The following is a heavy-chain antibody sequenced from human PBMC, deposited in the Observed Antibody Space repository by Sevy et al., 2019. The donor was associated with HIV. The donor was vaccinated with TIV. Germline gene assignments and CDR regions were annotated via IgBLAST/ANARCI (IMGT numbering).Heavy chain of an antibody. D-gene: IGHD4-4*01. J-gene: IGHJ6*02. CDR1: GGSFRGYY. V-gene: IGHV4-34*01. CDR3: ARYIAVPTSGGVHYYYGMDV. CDR2: INHSGST. Sequence: SETLSLTCAGYGGSFRGYYWSWIRQPPGKGLEWIGEINHSGSTNYNPSLKSRVTISVDTSKNQFSLKLSSVTAAGTAVYSCARYIAVPTSGGVHYYYGMDVWGQGTTVTVSS.